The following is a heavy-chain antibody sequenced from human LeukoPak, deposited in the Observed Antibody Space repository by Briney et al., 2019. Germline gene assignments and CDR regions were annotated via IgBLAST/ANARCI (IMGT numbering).Heavy chain of an antibody. D-gene: IGHD1-14*01. J-gene: IGHJ5*02. CDR2: IYYSGST. CDR3: ARGHVPFLPPENWFDP. Sequence: SETLSLTCTVSGGSISSGDYYWSWIRQPPGKGLEWIGYIYYSGSTYYNPSLKSRVTISVDTSKNQFSLKLSSVTAADTAVYYCARGHVPFLPPENWFDPWGQGTLVTVSS. V-gene: IGHV4-30-4*08. CDR1: GGSISSGDYY.